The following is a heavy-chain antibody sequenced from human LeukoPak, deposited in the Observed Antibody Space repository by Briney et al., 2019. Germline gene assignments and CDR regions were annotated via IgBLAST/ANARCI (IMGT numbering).Heavy chain of an antibody. V-gene: IGHV3-11*01. Sequence: GGSLRLSCATSGFTFSDYYMSWIRQAPGKGLEWVSYISSSGSTIYYADSVKGRFTISRDNAKNSLYQQMNSLRAEDTAVYYCARDRAVAESSYWYFDLWGRGTLVTVSS. D-gene: IGHD6-19*01. J-gene: IGHJ2*01. CDR3: ARDRAVAESSYWYFDL. CDR2: ISSSGSTI. CDR1: GFTFSDYY.